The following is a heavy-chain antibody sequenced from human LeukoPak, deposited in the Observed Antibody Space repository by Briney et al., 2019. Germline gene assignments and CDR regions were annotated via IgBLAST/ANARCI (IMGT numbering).Heavy chain of an antibody. Sequence: ASVTVSCKASGYTFTSYDINWVRQAPGQGLEWMGWMNPNSGNTGYAQKFQGRVTITRNTSISTAYMELSSLRSEDTAVYYCARGRSGSSGYYLADYYYYMDVWGKGTTVTVSS. D-gene: IGHD3-22*01. V-gene: IGHV1-8*01. CDR3: ARGRSGSSGYYLADYYYYMDV. J-gene: IGHJ6*03. CDR1: GYTFTSYD. CDR2: MNPNSGNT.